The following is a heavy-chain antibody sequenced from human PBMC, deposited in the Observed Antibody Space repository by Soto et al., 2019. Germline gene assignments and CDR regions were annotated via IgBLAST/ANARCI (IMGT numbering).Heavy chain of an antibody. D-gene: IGHD3-16*01. V-gene: IGHV4-4*02. J-gene: IGHJ5*02. CDR3: VRAFRGVLSWFDP. Sequence: QVQLQESGPGLVKPSWTLSLTCAVSGDFISSNNRWTWVRQSPGKGLEWIGEVHHSGSTNYNPSLKGRVPILRDKSKNQFSLSLTSVTAADTAVYYCVRAFRGVLSWFDPWGQGTLVTVSS. CDR2: VHHSGST. CDR1: GDFISSNNR.